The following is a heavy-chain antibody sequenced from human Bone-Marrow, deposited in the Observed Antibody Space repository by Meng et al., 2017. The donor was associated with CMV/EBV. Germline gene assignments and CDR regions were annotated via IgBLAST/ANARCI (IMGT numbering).Heavy chain of an antibody. J-gene: IGHJ4*02. CDR3: ARGSSWSLSYFDY. D-gene: IGHD6-6*01. Sequence: SVKVSCKASGYTFTSYYMHWVRQAPGQGLEWMGGIIPIFGTANYAQKFQGRVTITTDESTSTAYMELSSLRSEDTAVYYCARGSSWSLSYFDYWGQGTLVTFPS. CDR1: GYTFTSYY. V-gene: IGHV1-69*05. CDR2: IIPIFGTA.